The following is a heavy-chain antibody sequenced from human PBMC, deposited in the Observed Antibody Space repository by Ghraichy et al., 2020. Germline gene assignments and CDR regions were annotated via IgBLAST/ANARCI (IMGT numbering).Heavy chain of an antibody. J-gene: IGHJ5*02. CDR3: ARTTDSSSWPSGFDP. Sequence: SETLSLTCTVSGGSISSGGYYWSWIRQHPGKGLEWIGYIYYSGSTYYNPSLKSRVTISVDTSKNQFSLKLSSVTAADTAVYYCARTTDSSSWPSGFDPWGQGTLVTVSS. V-gene: IGHV4-31*03. D-gene: IGHD6-13*01. CDR2: IYYSGST. CDR1: GGSISSGGYY.